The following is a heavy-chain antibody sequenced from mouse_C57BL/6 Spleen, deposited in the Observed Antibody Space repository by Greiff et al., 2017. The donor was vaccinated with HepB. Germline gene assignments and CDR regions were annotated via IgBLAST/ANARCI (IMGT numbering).Heavy chain of an antibody. V-gene: IGHV1-82*01. CDR1: GYAFSSSW. CDR3: ARCGLGNPYFDY. Sequence: QVQLQQSGPELVKPGASVKISCKASGYAFSSSWMNWVKQRPGKGLEWIGRIYPGDGDTNYNGKFKGKATLTADKSSSTAYMQLSSLTSEDSAVYFCARCGLGNPYFDYWGQGTTLTVSS. J-gene: IGHJ2*01. D-gene: IGHD2-1*01. CDR2: IYPGDGDT.